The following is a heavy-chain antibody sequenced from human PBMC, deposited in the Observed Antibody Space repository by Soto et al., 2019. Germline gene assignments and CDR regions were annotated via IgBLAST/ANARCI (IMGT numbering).Heavy chain of an antibody. CDR3: TAGSGGSGSSDADPDYYGMDV. V-gene: IGHV3-15*07. J-gene: IGHJ6*02. CDR2: IKSKTDGGTT. Sequence: EVQLVESGGGLVKPGGSLRLSYAASGFTFSNAWMNWVRQAPGKGLEWVGRIKSKTDGGTTDYAAPVKGRFTISRDDSKNTLYLQMNSLKTEDTAVYYCTAGSGGSGSSDADPDYYGMDVWGQGTTVTVSS. D-gene: IGHD3-10*01. CDR1: GFTFSNAW.